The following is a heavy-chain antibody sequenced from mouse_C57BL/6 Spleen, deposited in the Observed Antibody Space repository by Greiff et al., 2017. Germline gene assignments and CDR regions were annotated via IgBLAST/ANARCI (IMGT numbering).Heavy chain of an antibody. J-gene: IGHJ2*01. Sequence: VQLQQPGAELVRPGSSVKLSCKASGYTFTSYWMHWVKQRPIQGLEWIGNIDPSDSETHYNQKFKDKATLTVDKSSSTAYMQLSSLTSEDSAVYYCASRGYDGYFDYWGQGTTLTVSS. CDR1: GYTFTSYW. CDR2: IDPSDSET. CDR3: ASRGYDGYFDY. V-gene: IGHV1-52*01. D-gene: IGHD2-2*01.